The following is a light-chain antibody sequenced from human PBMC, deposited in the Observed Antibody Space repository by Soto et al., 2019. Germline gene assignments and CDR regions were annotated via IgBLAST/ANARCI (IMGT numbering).Light chain of an antibody. J-gene: IGKJ5*01. CDR1: ESVSSS. Sequence: EIVMTQSPATLSVSPGERATLSCRASESVSSSLAWYQQKPGQAPRLLIYGASTRATGIPARFSGSGSGTDFTLTISSLQSEDLAIYYCQQYNNWPPAGTFGQGTRLESK. CDR3: QQYNNWPPAGT. CDR2: GAS. V-gene: IGKV3-15*01.